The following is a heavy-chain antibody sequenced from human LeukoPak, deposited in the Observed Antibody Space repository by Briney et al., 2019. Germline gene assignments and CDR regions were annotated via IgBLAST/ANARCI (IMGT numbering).Heavy chain of an antibody. CDR1: GFTFSSNA. Sequence: GGSLRLSCAASGFTFSSNAMSWVRQVPGQGPEWVSAVGASGDVTYYGDSVKGRFTISRDNSKNTLYLQMDSLRAEDTAVYYCARGFRNYYDSSGWSYYFDYWGQGTLVTVSS. CDR3: ARGFRNYYDSSGWSYYFDY. CDR2: VGASGDVT. D-gene: IGHD3-22*01. V-gene: IGHV3-23*01. J-gene: IGHJ4*02.